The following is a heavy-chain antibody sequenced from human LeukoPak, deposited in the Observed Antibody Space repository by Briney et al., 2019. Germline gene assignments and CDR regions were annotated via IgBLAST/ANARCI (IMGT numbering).Heavy chain of an antibody. CDR3: AKYGSGSYYIVFDY. V-gene: IGHV3-23*01. J-gene: IGHJ4*02. Sequence: GGSLRLSCAASGFTFSSYAVSWVRQAPGKGLEWVSAISGSGGSTYYADSVKGRFTISSDNSKNTLYLQMNSLRAEDTAVYYCAKYGSGSYYIVFDYWGQGTLVTVSS. D-gene: IGHD3-10*01. CDR1: GFTFSSYA. CDR2: ISGSGGST.